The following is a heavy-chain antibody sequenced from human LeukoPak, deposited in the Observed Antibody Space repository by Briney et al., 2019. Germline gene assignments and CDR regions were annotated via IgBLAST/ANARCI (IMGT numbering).Heavy chain of an antibody. CDR3: ARVSGYDWESFYDY. D-gene: IGHD5-12*01. Sequence: SETLSLTCTVSGGSISSYYWSWIRQPPGKGLEWIGYIYYSGSTNYNSSLKSRVTISVDTSKNQFSLKLSSVTAADTTVYYCARVSGYDWESFYDYWGQGTLVTVSS. CDR2: IYYSGST. J-gene: IGHJ4*02. V-gene: IGHV4-59*01. CDR1: GGSISSYY.